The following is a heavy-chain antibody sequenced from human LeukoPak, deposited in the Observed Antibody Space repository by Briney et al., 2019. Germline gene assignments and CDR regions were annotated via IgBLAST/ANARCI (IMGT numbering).Heavy chain of an antibody. D-gene: IGHD2-2*02. V-gene: IGHV3-20*03. CDR2: ITNWNGGST. J-gene: IGHJ3*02. CDR1: GFTFDDYG. Sequence: GGSLRLSYEASGFTFDDYGMSWVRQSTGKGLEWVSAITNWNGGSTGYADSVRGRFTISRDNAKNSLYPRMNSLRAEDTALYYCARCSRSSTDCYSAFDIWGQGTMVTVSS. CDR3: ARCSRSSTDCYSAFDI.